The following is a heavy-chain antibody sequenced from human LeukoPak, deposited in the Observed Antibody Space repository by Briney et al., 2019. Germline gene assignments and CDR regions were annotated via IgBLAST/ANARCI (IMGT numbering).Heavy chain of an antibody. V-gene: IGHV4-59*01. Sequence: SETLSLTCTVSGGSLSDYYWSWIRQSPGKGLEWIGYIYYTGSSSYNPSLRSRVTISADTSKNQFSLKLSSVTAAGTAVYYCASRKLGNDYWGQGTLVTVSS. CDR3: ASRKLGNDY. CDR1: GGSLSDYY. J-gene: IGHJ4*01. CDR2: IYYTGSS. D-gene: IGHD7-27*01.